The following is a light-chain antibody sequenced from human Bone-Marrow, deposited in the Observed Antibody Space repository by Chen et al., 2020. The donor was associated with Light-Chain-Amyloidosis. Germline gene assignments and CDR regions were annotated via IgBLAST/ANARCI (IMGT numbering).Light chain of an antibody. V-gene: IGLV3-21*02. J-gene: IGLJ3*02. CDR2: DDS. Sequence: SYVLPQPSSVSVAPGQTATIACGGNNIGSTSLHWYQQTPGQAPLLVVYDDSDRPAGIPERLSGSNSGNTATRTISRVEAGDEADYYCQVWDRSSDRPVFGGGTKLTVL. CDR1: NIGSTS. CDR3: QVWDRSSDRPV.